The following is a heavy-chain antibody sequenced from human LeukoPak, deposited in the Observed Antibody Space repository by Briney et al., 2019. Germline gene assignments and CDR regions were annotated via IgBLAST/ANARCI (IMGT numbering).Heavy chain of an antibody. V-gene: IGHV3-21*01. CDR2: ISSSTSYI. D-gene: IGHD4-17*01. CDR3: ARGVYGDYGPGGY. Sequence: TGGSLRLSCAASGFTFSSYSMNWVRQAPGKGLEWVSSISSSTSYIYYADSVKGRFTISRDNAKNSLYLQMNSLRADDTAVYYCARGVYGDYGPGGYWGQGTLVTVSS. CDR1: GFTFSSYS. J-gene: IGHJ4*02.